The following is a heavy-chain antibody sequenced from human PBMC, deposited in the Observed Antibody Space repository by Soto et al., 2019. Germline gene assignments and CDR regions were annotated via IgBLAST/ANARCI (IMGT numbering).Heavy chain of an antibody. CDR2: IRSKAYGGTT. J-gene: IGHJ5*02. D-gene: IGHD6-13*01. CDR3: TRMGYSSSWYRTDP. Sequence: PGGSLRLSCTASGFTFGDYAMSWFRQAPGKGLEWVGFIRSKAYGGTTEYAASVKGRFTISRDDSKSIAYLQMNSLKTEDTAVYYCTRMGYSSSWYRTDPWGQGTLVTVSS. V-gene: IGHV3-49*03. CDR1: GFTFGDYA.